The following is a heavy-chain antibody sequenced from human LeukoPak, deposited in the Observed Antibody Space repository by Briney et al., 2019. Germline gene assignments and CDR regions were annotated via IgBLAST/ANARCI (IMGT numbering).Heavy chain of an antibody. V-gene: IGHV3-11*01. CDR1: GFTFSDYF. Sequence: GGSLRLSCAASGFTFSDYFMSWIRQAPGKGLEWVSYISSSGSTIYYADSVKGRFTISRDNAKNSLYLQMNSLRAEDTAVYYCARISGSYGLSYYFDYWGQGTLVTVSS. CDR2: ISSSGSTI. D-gene: IGHD1-26*01. CDR3: ARISGSYGLSYYFDY. J-gene: IGHJ4*02.